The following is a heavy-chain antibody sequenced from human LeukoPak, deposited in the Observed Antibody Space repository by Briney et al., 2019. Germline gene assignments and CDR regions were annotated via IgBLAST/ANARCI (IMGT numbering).Heavy chain of an antibody. CDR1: GFTFSSYG. D-gene: IGHD3-10*01. J-gene: IGHJ3*02. Sequence: GRSLRLSCAASGFTFSSYGMHWVRQAPGKGLEWVSYISSSSSTIYYADSVKGRFTISRDNAKNSLYLQMNSLRAEDTAVYYCARVMGSAFDIWGQGTMVTVSS. CDR2: ISSSSSTI. CDR3: ARVMGSAFDI. V-gene: IGHV3-48*01.